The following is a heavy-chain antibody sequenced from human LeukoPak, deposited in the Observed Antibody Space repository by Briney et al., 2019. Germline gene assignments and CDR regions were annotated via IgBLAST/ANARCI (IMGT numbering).Heavy chain of an antibody. CDR3: VRGQATAWGLDY. Sequence: GGSLRLSCAASGFTFRSYWMHWVRQAPGKGLVWVSRINIDGSSGSYADSVEGRFTISRDNAKNTLYLQMNSLRAEDTALYYCVRGQATAWGLDYWGQGTLVTVSS. J-gene: IGHJ4*02. V-gene: IGHV3-74*01. CDR1: GFTFRSYW. CDR2: INIDGSSG. D-gene: IGHD6-13*01.